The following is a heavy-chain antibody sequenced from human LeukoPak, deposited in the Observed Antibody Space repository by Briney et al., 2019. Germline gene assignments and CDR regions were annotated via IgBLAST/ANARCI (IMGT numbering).Heavy chain of an antibody. CDR2: IKQDGSEK. V-gene: IGHV3-7*01. J-gene: IGHJ4*02. Sequence: RGSLRLSCAASGFTFSSYWMSWVRQAPGKGLEWVANIKQDGSEKYYVDSVKGRFTTSRDNAKNSLYLQMNSLRAEDTAVYYCARDLALEYSYGYEFYFDYWGQGTRVTVSS. CDR1: GFTFSSYW. CDR3: ARDLALEYSYGYEFYFDY. D-gene: IGHD5-18*01.